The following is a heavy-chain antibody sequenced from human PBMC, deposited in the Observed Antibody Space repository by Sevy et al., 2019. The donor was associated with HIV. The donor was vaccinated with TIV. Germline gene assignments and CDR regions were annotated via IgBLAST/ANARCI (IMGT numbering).Heavy chain of an antibody. CDR1: GFTFSSYA. J-gene: IGHJ4*02. CDR3: ARVASRFLEWLQFDY. CDR2: ISYDGSNK. D-gene: IGHD3-3*01. V-gene: IGHV3-30-3*01. Sequence: GGSLRLSCAASGFTFSSYAMHWVRQAPGKGLEWVAVISYDGSNKYYAVSVKGRFTISRDNSKNTLYLQMNSLRAEDTAVYYCARVASRFLEWLQFDYWGQGTLVTVSS.